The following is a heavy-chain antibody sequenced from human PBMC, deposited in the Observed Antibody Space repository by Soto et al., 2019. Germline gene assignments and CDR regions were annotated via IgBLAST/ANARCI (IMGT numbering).Heavy chain of an antibody. CDR2: INHSGST. Sequence: SETLSLTCAVYGGSFSGYYWSWIRQPPGKGLEWIGEINHSGSTNYNPSLKSRVTISVDTSKNQFSLKLSSVTAADTAVYYCARVGGGSYERETYYYHYGMDVWGQGTTVTVSS. J-gene: IGHJ6*02. CDR3: ARVGGGSYERETYYYHYGMDV. V-gene: IGHV4-34*01. CDR1: GGSFSGYY. D-gene: IGHD1-26*01.